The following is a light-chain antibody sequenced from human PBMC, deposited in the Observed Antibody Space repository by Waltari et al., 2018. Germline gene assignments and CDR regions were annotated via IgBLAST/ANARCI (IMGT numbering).Light chain of an antibody. V-gene: IGLV2-14*01. CDR3: SSYTRHETGI. Sequence: QSALTQPASVSGSPGQSIPLSCTGTSSATGGYTFASWYQQHPGKVPKLIIYEVNNRPSGVSNRFSGSKSGNTASLTISGLQAEDEADYYCSSYTRHETGIFGGGTKLTVL. CDR1: SSATGGYTF. J-gene: IGLJ2*01. CDR2: EVN.